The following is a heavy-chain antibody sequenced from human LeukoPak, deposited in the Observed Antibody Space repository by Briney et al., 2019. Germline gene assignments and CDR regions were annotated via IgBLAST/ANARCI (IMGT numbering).Heavy chain of an antibody. CDR3: ARVSSSSWNFDY. CDR1: GFTFSSYW. V-gene: IGHV3-21*01. D-gene: IGHD2-2*01. CDR2: ISSSSSYI. J-gene: IGHJ4*02. Sequence: PGGSLRLSCAASGFTFSSYWMSWVRQAPGKGLEWVSSISSSSSYIYYADSVKGRFTISRDNSKNTLYLQMGSLRAEDMAVYYCARVSSSSWNFDYWGQGTLVTVSS.